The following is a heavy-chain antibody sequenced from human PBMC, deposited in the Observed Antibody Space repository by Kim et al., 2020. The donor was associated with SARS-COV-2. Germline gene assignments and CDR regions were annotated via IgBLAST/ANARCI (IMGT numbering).Heavy chain of an antibody. Sequence: GSTYYADSVKGRFTITRDNTKNTLYLQMNSQGAEDTAVYYCAKDLTMIVVWGQGTLVTVSS. J-gene: IGHJ4*02. V-gene: IGHV3-23*01. CDR3: AKDLTMIVV. CDR2: GST. D-gene: IGHD3-22*01.